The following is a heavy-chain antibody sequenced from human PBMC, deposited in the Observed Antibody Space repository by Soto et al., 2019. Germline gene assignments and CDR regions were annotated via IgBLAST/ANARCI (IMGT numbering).Heavy chain of an antibody. Sequence: GESLKISCKGSGYSFTSYWIGWVRQMPGKGLEWMGIIYPGDSDTRYSPSFQGQVTISADKSISTAYLQWSSLKASDTAMYYCARHVCGGDCYSYYYYGMDVWGQGTTVTVSS. J-gene: IGHJ6*02. V-gene: IGHV5-51*01. CDR1: GYSFTSYW. CDR2: IYPGDSDT. D-gene: IGHD2-21*02. CDR3: ARHVCGGDCYSYYYYGMDV.